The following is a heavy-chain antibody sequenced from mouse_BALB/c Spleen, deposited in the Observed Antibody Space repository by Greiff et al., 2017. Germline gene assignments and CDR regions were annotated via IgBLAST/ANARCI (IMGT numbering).Heavy chain of an antibody. CDR2: IDPENGNT. CDR1: GFNIKDYY. Sequence: VLLKESGAELVRPGALVKLSCKASGFNIKDYYMHWVKQRPEQGLEWIGWIDPENGNTIYDPKFQGKASITADTSSNTAYLQLSSLTSEDTAVYYCALIYYDYDRFAYWGQGTLVTVSA. CDR3: ALIYYDYDRFAY. V-gene: IGHV14-1*02. J-gene: IGHJ3*01. D-gene: IGHD2-4*01.